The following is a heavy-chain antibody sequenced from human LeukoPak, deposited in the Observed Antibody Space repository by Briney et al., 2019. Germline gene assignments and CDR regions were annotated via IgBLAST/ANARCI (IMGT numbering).Heavy chain of an antibody. J-gene: IGHJ4*02. CDR3: ARVPRPTYYYDSSGYYFDY. D-gene: IGHD3-22*01. Sequence: GASVKVSCKASGGPFSSYAISWVRQAPGQGLEWMGRIIPIFGTANYAQKFQGRVTITTDESTSTAYMELSSLRSEDTAVYYCARVPRPTYYYDSSGYYFDYWGQGTLVTVSS. CDR2: IIPIFGTA. CDR1: GGPFSSYA. V-gene: IGHV1-69*05.